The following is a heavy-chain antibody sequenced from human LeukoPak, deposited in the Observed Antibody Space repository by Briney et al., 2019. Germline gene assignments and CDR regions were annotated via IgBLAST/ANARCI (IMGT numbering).Heavy chain of an antibody. CDR3: ASAEGVAYCGGDCYSGDEYFLD. CDR2: INTSSTTI. D-gene: IGHD2-21*02. V-gene: IGHV3-11*01. J-gene: IGHJ1*01. Sequence: GGSLRLSCAASGFTFSDYYMSWIRQAPGKGLEWVSYINTSSTTIHYADSVKGRFTISRENAKNSLYLEMNSLRPEDTDVYYCASAEGVAYCGGDCYSGDEYFLDWGQGTLVTVSS. CDR1: GFTFSDYY.